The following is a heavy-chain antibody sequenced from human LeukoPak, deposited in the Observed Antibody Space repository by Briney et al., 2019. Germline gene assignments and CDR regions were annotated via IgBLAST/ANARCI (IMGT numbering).Heavy chain of an antibody. V-gene: IGHV4-39*07. CDR3: ARSSYGSGTYYYYYMDV. Sequence: SETLSLTCTVSGGSISSSSYYWGWIRQPPGKGLEWIGSIYYNGSTYYNPSLKSRVTISVDTSKNQFSLKLSSVTAADTAVYYCARSSYGSGTYYYYYMDVWGKGTTVTVSS. J-gene: IGHJ6*03. CDR1: GGSISSSSYY. CDR2: IYYNGST. D-gene: IGHD3-10*01.